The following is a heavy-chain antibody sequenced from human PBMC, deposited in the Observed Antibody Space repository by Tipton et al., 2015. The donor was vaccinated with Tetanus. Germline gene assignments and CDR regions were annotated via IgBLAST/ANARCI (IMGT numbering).Heavy chain of an antibody. Sequence: TLSLTCSVSGASLSSGDYFWSWLRQSPGGGLEWIGNIYYTALTSYTPSLSSRVTISVDSSKNHFSLNLTSVTAADTAVYYCARDQGGGRVVRLNWLDPWGQGTLVTVSS. D-gene: IGHD6-6*01. J-gene: IGHJ5*02. CDR3: ARDQGGGRVVRLNWLDP. CDR2: IYYTALT. CDR1: GASLSSGDYF. V-gene: IGHV4-31*03.